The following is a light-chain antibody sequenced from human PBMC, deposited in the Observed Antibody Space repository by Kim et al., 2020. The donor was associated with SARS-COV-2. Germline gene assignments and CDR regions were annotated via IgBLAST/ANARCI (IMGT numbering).Light chain of an antibody. CDR1: QSVSTN. CDR2: RAS. V-gene: IGKV3-15*01. Sequence: EIVMTQSSATLSVSPGERATLSCRASQSVSTNLAWYQQKPGQAPRLVIFRASTRATDIPARFSGSGSGTEFTLTISSVQSDDSAVYYCQQYNHGPPTFGQGTNLEI. J-gene: IGKJ2*01. CDR3: QQYNHGPPT.